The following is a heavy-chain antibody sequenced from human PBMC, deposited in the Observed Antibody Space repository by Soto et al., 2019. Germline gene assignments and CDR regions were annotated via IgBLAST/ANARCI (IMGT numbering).Heavy chain of an antibody. CDR3: ARGGYGDNPWYMDA. J-gene: IGHJ6*03. D-gene: IGHD4-17*01. Sequence: GGSLRLSCAASGFTFSSYVMHWVRQAPGKGLEWVAVIWFEGSNKYYADSVKGRFTISRDNSKNTLYLQMNSLRAEDTAVHYCARGGYGDNPWYMDAWGKGTTVTVYS. CDR2: IWFEGSNK. CDR1: GFTFSSYV. V-gene: IGHV3-33*01.